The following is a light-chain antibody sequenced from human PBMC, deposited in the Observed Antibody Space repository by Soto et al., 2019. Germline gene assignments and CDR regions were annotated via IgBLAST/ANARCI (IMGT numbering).Light chain of an antibody. V-gene: IGKV3-15*01. CDR2: GAS. J-gene: IGKJ1*01. CDR1: QSVSLS. CDR3: QQYHIWPSWT. Sequence: EIVLTQSPATLSVSLGDSATLSCRASQSVSLSLAWYQMRPGQPPRLLIYGASTRATDIPARFSGSGSGPDFTLTISSLQSEDFAVYFCQQYHIWPSWTFGQGTKVELK.